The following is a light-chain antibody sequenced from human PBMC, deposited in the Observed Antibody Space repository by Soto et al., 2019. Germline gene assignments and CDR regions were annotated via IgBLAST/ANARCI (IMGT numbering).Light chain of an antibody. CDR3: SSYTGSSTHVV. Sequence: QSALTQPASVSGSPGQSITISCTGTSSDVGGYNYVSWYQQHPDKAPKLMIYDVTNRPSGITQRFSGSKSGSTASLTISGIQAEDEADYYCSSYTGSSTHVVFGGGTKLTVL. CDR1: SSDVGGYNY. CDR2: DVT. J-gene: IGLJ2*01. V-gene: IGLV2-14*03.